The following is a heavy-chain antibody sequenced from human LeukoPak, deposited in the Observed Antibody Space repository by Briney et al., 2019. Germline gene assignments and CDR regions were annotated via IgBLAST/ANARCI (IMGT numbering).Heavy chain of an antibody. CDR2: SSGYSGNT. Sequence: GASVKVSCKASGYTFTNYGISWVRQAPGQGLGWMGWSSGYSGNTNYARKLQGRVTMTTDTSTRTAYMELRSLRSDDTAMYYCARDHRRVAAAGTELVYWGQGTLVTVSS. CDR1: GYTFTNYG. D-gene: IGHD6-13*01. J-gene: IGHJ4*02. CDR3: ARDHRRVAAAGTELVY. V-gene: IGHV1-18*01.